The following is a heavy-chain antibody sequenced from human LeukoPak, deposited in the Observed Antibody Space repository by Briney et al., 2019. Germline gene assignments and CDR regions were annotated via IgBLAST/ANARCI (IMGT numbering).Heavy chain of an antibody. V-gene: IGHV4-59*08. D-gene: IGHD6-19*01. CDR3: ARGPRGPVAGNYFDY. Sequence: ASGTLSLTCTVSGGSISSYYWSWIRQPPGKGLEWIGYIYYSGSTNYKPSLKSRVTISVDTSKNQFSLKLSSVTAADTAIFYCARGPRGPVAGNYFDYWGQGTLVTVSS. J-gene: IGHJ4*02. CDR2: IYYSGST. CDR1: GGSISSYY.